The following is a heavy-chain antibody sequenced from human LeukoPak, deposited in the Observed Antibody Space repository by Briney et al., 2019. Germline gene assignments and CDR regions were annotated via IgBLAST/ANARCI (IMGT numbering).Heavy chain of an antibody. V-gene: IGHV3-30-3*01. J-gene: IGHJ4*02. Sequence: GGSLRLSCAASGFTFSSYAMHWVRQAPGKGLEWVAVISYDGSNKYYADSVKGRFTISRDNSKNTLYLQMNSLRAEDTAVYYCAREVYGDFGFDYWGQGTLVTVSS. CDR2: ISYDGSNK. CDR3: AREVYGDFGFDY. CDR1: GFTFSSYA. D-gene: IGHD4-17*01.